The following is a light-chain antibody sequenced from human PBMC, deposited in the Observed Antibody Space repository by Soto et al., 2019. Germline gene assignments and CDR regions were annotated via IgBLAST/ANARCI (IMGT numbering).Light chain of an antibody. V-gene: IGLV7-46*01. Sequence: QAVVTQEPSLTLSPGGTVXLTCGSSTGAVTSSHYPYWFQQKPGQAPRALIYDTSNKHSWTPARFSGSLLGGKPALILSGAQPEDEADYYCSLSYSDVRVFGGGTKLTVL. CDR2: DTS. J-gene: IGLJ3*02. CDR1: TGAVTSSHY. CDR3: SLSYSDVRV.